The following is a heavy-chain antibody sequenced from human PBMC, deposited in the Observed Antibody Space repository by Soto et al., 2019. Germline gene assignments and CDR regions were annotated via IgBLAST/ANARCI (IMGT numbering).Heavy chain of an antibody. CDR1: GFTFSSYG. Sequence: PGGSLRLSCATSGFTFSSYGMHWVRQAPGKGLEWVAVISYDGSNKYYADSVKGRFTISRDNSKNTLYLQMNSLRAEDTAVYYCAKVHRELLRGGFYYYYGMDVWGQGTTVTVSS. J-gene: IGHJ6*02. CDR3: AKVHRELLRGGFYYYYGMDV. CDR2: ISYDGSNK. V-gene: IGHV3-30*18. D-gene: IGHD1-26*01.